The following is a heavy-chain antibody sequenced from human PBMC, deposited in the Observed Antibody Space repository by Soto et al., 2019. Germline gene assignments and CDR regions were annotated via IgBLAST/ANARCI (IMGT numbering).Heavy chain of an antibody. CDR3: ARGGSGSYYYYYGMDV. D-gene: IGHD1-26*01. J-gene: IGHJ6*02. Sequence: PSETLSLTCTVSGGSISSYYWSRIRQPPGKGLEWIGYIYYSGSTNYNPSLKSRVTISVDTSKNQFSLKLSSVTAADTAVYYCARGGSGSYYYYYGMDVWGQGTTVTVSS. V-gene: IGHV4-59*01. CDR2: IYYSGST. CDR1: GGSISSYY.